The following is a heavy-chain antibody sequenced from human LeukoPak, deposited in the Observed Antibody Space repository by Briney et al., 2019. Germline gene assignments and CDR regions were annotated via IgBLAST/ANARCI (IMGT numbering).Heavy chain of an antibody. V-gene: IGHV1-69*13. D-gene: IGHD6-19*01. CDR2: IIPIFGTA. Sequence: SVKVSCTASGGTFSSYAISWVRQAPGQGLEWMGGIIPIFGTANYAQKFQGRVTITADESTSTAYMELSSLRSEDTAVYYCARGRIVVAGYFDYWGQGTLVTVSS. CDR3: ARGRIVVAGYFDY. CDR1: GGTFSSYA. J-gene: IGHJ4*02.